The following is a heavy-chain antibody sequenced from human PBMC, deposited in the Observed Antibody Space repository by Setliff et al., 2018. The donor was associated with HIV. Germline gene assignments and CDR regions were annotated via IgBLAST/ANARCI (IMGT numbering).Heavy chain of an antibody. V-gene: IGHV1-8*02. J-gene: IGHJ6*03. CDR2: MNPDSRNT. D-gene: IGHD3-22*01. Sequence: ASVKVSCKPSGYTFTNYDINWVRQAAGQGLEWMGWMNPDSRNTGYAQRFEGSVTMTWDTSISTAYMELNNVKFEDTAIYYCARARTDYYDRRRRSYYYIDVWARGATVTVSS. CDR1: GYTFTNYD. CDR3: ARARTDYYDRRRRSYYYIDV.